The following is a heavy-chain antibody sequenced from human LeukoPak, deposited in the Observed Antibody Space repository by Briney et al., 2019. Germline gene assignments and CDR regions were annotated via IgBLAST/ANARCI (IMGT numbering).Heavy chain of an antibody. Sequence: SETLSLTCAVYGGSFSGYYWSWIRQPPGKGLEWIGEINHSGSTNYNPSLKSRVTISVDTSKNQFSLKLSSVTAADTAVYYCARQPYYYDSSGYWHFDYWGQGTLVAVSS. CDR1: GGSFSGYY. CDR3: ARQPYYYDSSGYWHFDY. CDR2: INHSGST. V-gene: IGHV4-34*01. J-gene: IGHJ4*02. D-gene: IGHD3-22*01.